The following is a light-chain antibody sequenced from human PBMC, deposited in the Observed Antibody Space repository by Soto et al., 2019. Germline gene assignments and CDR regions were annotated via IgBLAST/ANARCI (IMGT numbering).Light chain of an antibody. CDR2: DVS. CDR3: SSYTSSSVLV. V-gene: IGLV2-14*01. Sequence: VLTQPAPVSGAPGQSVTISCPGTSGDVGGYNYVSWYQQHPGKAPKLMIYDVSNRPSGVSNRFSGSKSGNTASLTISGLQAEDEADYYCSSYTSSSVLVFGTGTKVTVL. J-gene: IGLJ1*01. CDR1: SGDVGGYNY.